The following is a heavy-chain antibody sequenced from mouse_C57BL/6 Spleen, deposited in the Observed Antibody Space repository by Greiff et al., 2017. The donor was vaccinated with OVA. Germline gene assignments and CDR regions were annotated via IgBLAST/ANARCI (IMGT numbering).Heavy chain of an antibody. J-gene: IGHJ1*03. CDR2: ISSGGSYT. Sequence: EVQGVESGGDLVKPGGSLKLSCAASGFTFSSYGMSWVRQTPDKRLEWVATISSGGSYTYYPDSVKGRFTISRDNAKNTLYLQMSSLKSEDTAMYYCARHENSKGYFDVWGTGTTVTVSS. V-gene: IGHV5-6*01. D-gene: IGHD2-5*01. CDR1: GFTFSSYG. CDR3: ARHENSKGYFDV.